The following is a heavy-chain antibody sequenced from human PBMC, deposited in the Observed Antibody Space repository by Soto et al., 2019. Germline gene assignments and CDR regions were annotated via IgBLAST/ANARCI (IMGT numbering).Heavy chain of an antibody. J-gene: IGHJ5*02. D-gene: IGHD2-21*02. CDR2: VYYSGTT. CDR3: VRVGDPNWFDP. CDR1: GASFSSFY. V-gene: IGHV4-59*12. Sequence: PSETLSLTCTVSGASFSSFYWSWIRQPPGKGLEWIGYVYYSGTTNYNPSLKSRVSISVDTSRNQLSLKLNSVTAADTAVYYCVRVGDPNWFDPWGQGTLVTVSS.